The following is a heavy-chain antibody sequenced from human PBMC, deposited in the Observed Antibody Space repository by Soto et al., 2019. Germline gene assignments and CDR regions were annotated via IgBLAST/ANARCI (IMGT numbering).Heavy chain of an antibody. CDR3: TRTYCSSTSCYSRPDAFEI. J-gene: IGHJ3*02. CDR1: GFTFGDYA. CDR2: IRSKAYGGTT. D-gene: IGHD2-2*01. Sequence: GGSLRLSCTASGFTFGDYAMSWFRQAPGKGLEWVGFIRSKAYGGTTEYAASVKGRFTISRDDSKSIAYLQMNSLKTEDTAVYYCTRTYCSSTSCYSRPDAFEIWGQGTMVTVSS. V-gene: IGHV3-49*03.